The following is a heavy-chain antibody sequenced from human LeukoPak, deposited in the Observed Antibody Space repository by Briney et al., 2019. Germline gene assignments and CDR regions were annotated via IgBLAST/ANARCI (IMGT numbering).Heavy chain of an antibody. CDR3: ATYCGGDCYGVDY. D-gene: IGHD2-21*01. J-gene: IGHJ4*02. Sequence: ASVKVSCKASGYTFTGYYMHWVRQAPGQGPEWMGWINPNSGGTNYAQKFQGRVTMTRDTSISTAYMELSRLRSDDTAVYYCATYCGGDCYGVDYRGQGTLVTVSS. V-gene: IGHV1-2*02. CDR2: INPNSGGT. CDR1: GYTFTGYY.